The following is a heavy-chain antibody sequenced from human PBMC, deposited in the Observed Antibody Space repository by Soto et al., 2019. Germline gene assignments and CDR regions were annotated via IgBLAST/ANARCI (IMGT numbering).Heavy chain of an antibody. CDR1: GGTFSSYA. V-gene: IGHV1-69*01. J-gene: IGHJ6*02. Sequence: QVQLVQSGAEVKKPGSSVKVSCKASGGTFSSYAISWVRQAPGQGLEWMVGIIPIFGTANYAQKFQGRVTITADESTSTAYMELSSLRSEDTAVYYCARAHIVVVPAAIRYYYYGMDVWGQGTTVTVSS. CDR2: IIPIFGTA. D-gene: IGHD2-2*02. CDR3: ARAHIVVVPAAIRYYYYGMDV.